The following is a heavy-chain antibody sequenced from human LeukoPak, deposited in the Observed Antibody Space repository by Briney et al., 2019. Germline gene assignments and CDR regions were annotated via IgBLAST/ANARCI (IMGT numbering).Heavy chain of an antibody. J-gene: IGHJ6*04. V-gene: IGHV4-34*01. CDR1: GGPFSGYY. D-gene: IGHD1-1*01. Sequence: SETLSLTCAVYGGPFSGYYWSWIRQPPGKGLEWIGEINHSGSTNYNPSLKSRVTISVDTSKNQFSLKLSSVTAADTAVYYCARAKVTWYKYYYGMDVWGKGTTVTVSS. CDR3: ARAKVTWYKYYYGMDV. CDR2: INHSGST.